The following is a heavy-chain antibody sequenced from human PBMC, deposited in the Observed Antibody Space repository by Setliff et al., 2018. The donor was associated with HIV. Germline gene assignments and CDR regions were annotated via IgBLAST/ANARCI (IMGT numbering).Heavy chain of an antibody. Sequence: PSETLSLTCTVSGDSISRYSWNWIRQPPGKGLEWIGYVYSNGETYYNPSLKSRVTMSTDTSKNQSSLNLNSATAADTAVYFCARRALQDSTVTSSNWFDSWGQGTLVTVSS. CDR1: GDSISRYS. CDR2: VYSNGET. CDR3: ARRALQDSTVTSSNWFDS. D-gene: IGHD1-1*01. V-gene: IGHV4-4*09. J-gene: IGHJ5*01.